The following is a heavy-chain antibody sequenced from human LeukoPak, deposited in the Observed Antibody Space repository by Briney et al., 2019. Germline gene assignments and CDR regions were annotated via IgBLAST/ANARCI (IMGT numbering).Heavy chain of an antibody. CDR2: INHSGST. J-gene: IGHJ3*02. CDR3: ARVRMITNAFDI. CDR1: GGSFSGYY. D-gene: IGHD3-16*01. Sequence: AETRSLTCAVYGGSFSGYYWSWIRQPPGKGLEWIGEINHSGSTNYNPSLKSRVTISVDTSKNQFSLKLSSVTAADTAVYYCARVRMITNAFDIWGQGTMVTVSS. V-gene: IGHV4-34*01.